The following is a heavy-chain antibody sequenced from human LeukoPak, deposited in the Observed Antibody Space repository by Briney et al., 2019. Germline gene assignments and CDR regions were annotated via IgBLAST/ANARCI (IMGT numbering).Heavy chain of an antibody. CDR3: WRLEGGDGYNTYYFNY. D-gene: IGHD5-24*01. CDR2: IYPCDSDS. J-gene: IGHJ4*02. V-gene: IGHV5-51*01. CDR1: GYSFTTYW. Sequence: GVSLKISCKGSGYSFTTYWIAWVRHMPGKGLEWMGFIYPCDSDSTYYPSFLGHVSISADRSIGTAYLQRSSLQAYDTAMCEFWRLEGGDGYNTYYFNYWGQGTLVTVSS.